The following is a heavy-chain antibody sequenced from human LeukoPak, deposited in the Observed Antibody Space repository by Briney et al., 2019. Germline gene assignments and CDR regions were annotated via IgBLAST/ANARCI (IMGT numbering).Heavy chain of an antibody. D-gene: IGHD3-3*01. J-gene: IGHJ6*02. CDR3: ARDFITIFGVVILSAYYYGMDV. Sequence: SETLSLTCTVSGGSISSYYWSWIRQPPGKGLEWIGYIYYSGSTNYNPSLKSRVTISVDTSKNQFSLKLSSVTAADTAVYYCARDFITIFGVVILSAYYYGMDVWGQGTTVTVSS. CDR1: GGSISSYY. V-gene: IGHV4-59*08. CDR2: IYYSGST.